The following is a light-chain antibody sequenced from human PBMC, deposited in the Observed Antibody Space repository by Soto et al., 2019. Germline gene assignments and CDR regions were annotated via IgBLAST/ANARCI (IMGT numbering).Light chain of an antibody. CDR2: GAS. V-gene: IGKV3-15*01. CDR3: QQYNNWHPFT. Sequence: EILMPQSRGALSLSPGASACHSCRVSQSVTSSLAWYQQKPGQSPRLLIYGASTRATGIPARFSGSGSGTEFTLPISSLQSTDFAAYYCQQYNNWHPFTCGGGTTGDIK. J-gene: IGKJ4*01. CDR1: QSVTSS.